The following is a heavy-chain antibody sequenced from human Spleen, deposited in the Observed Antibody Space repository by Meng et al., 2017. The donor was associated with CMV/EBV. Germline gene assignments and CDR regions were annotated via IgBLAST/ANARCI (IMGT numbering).Heavy chain of an antibody. CDR2: ISAYNGNT. CDR1: GYTFPSYG. D-gene: IGHD6-13*01. Sequence: ASGYTFPSYGISWVRQAPGQGLEWMGWISAYNGNTNYAQKLQGRVTMTTDTSTSTAYMELRSLRSDDTAVYYCALRSHSSSWYYRDYWGQGTLVTVSS. CDR3: ALRSHSSSWYYRDY. J-gene: IGHJ4*02. V-gene: IGHV1-18*01.